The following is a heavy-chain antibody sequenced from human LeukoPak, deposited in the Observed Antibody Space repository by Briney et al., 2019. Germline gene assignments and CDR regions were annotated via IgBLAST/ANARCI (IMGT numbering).Heavy chain of an antibody. D-gene: IGHD3-22*01. J-gene: IGHJ4*02. V-gene: IGHV1-69*04. CDR2: IIPILGIA. Sequence: SVKVSCKASGGTFSSYAISWVRQAPGQGLEWMGRIIPILGIANYAQKSQGRVTITADKSTSTAYMELSSLRSEDTAVYYCARGGYYDSSGYPVYWGQGTLVTVSS. CDR1: GGTFSSYA. CDR3: ARGGYYDSSGYPVY.